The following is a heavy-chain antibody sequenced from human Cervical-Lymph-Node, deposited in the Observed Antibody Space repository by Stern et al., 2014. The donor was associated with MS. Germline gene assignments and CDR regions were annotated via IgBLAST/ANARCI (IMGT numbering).Heavy chain of an antibody. CDR1: GGTLSSFA. V-gene: IGHV1-69*01. CDR3: ASERYTYYDDQRPPGGFDP. D-gene: IGHD3-3*01. Sequence: QVQLVQSGAEVKKPGASVKVSCKASGGTLSSFAFSWVRQAPGQGLEWMGGTIPILGKANYAQKIQGTVTMNADESTTTVYMELTSQRSEDTAIYYCASERYTYYDDQRPPGGFDPWGQGTLVTVSS. CDR2: TIPILGKA. J-gene: IGHJ5*02.